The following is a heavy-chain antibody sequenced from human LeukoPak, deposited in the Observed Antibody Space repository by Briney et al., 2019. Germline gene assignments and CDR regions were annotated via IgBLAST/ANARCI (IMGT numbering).Heavy chain of an antibody. V-gene: IGHV4-59*01. CDR2: IYYSGST. Sequence: SETLSLTCTVSGGSISSYYWSWIRQPPGKGLEWIGYIYYSGSTNYNPSLKSRVTISVDTSKNQFSLKLSSVTAADTAVYYCASAEYCSSTSCYPLFDYWGQGTLVTVSS. CDR3: ASAEYCSSTSCYPLFDY. D-gene: IGHD2-2*01. CDR1: GGSISSYY. J-gene: IGHJ4*02.